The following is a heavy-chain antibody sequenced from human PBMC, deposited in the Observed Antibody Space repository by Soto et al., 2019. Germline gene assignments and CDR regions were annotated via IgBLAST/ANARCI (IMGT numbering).Heavy chain of an antibody. CDR3: VRGGGGGLFDP. D-gene: IGHD2-15*01. Sequence: GGSLRLSCAASGFTFSSYSMNWARQAPGKGLEWLSYISPGSRYPAYADSVKGRFTISRDNAKRSLYLQMMSLTAEDTAIYYCVRGGGGGLFDPWGQGTMVTVSS. CDR2: ISPGSRYP. CDR1: GFTFSSYS. V-gene: IGHV3-21*05. J-gene: IGHJ5*02.